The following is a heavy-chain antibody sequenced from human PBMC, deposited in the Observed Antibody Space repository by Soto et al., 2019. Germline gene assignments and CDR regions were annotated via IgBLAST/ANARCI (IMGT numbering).Heavy chain of an antibody. CDR2: ISGGGDSA. V-gene: IGHV3-23*01. CDR3: ARAPTRQSSDVD. D-gene: IGHD2-21*01. J-gene: IGHJ4*02. Sequence: EVQLLESGGDLAQPGGSLRLSCAASGFTFSTYAMTWVRQAPGKGLEWVAAISGGGDSAYYADSVKGRFIISRDNSKSTLYLQMTSLRPDDTAVYYCARAPTRQSSDVDWGQGTLVTVSS. CDR1: GFTFSTYA.